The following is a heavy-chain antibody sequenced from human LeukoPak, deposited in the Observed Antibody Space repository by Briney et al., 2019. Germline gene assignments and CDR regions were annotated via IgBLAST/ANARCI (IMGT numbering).Heavy chain of an antibody. CDR1: SGSLRENY. D-gene: IGHD3-3*01. J-gene: IGHJ4*02. V-gene: IGHV4-34*01. CDR2: INHSGST. CDR3: ARLQFLSGGYYAFDS. Sequence: SETLSLTCNVSSGSLRENYWSWIRQSPGKGLEWIAEINHSGSTNYNPSLKSRVTISADTSKNQFSLRLSSVTAADTAVYYCARLQFLSGGYYAFDSWGQGSQVSVSS.